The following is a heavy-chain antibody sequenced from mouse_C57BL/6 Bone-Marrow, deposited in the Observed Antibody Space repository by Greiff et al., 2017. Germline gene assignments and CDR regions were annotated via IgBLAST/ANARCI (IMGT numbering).Heavy chain of an antibody. V-gene: IGHV14-4*01. D-gene: IGHD1-1*01. CDR2: IDPENGDT. CDR3: TTGYYGSSYYWYFDV. J-gene: IGHJ1*03. CDR1: GFNIKDDY. Sequence: VQLQQSGAELVRPGASVKLSCTASGFNIKDDYMHWVKQRPEQGLEWIGWIDPENGDTEYASKFQGKATITADTSSNTAYLQLSSLTSEDTAVYYCTTGYYGSSYYWYFDVGGTGTTVTVSS.